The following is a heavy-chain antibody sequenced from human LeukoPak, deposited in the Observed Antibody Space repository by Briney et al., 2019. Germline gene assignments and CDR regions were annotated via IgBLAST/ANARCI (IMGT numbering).Heavy chain of an antibody. CDR3: ARTTGGMVTYYYYYMDV. Sequence: ASVKVSCKASGYTFTSYGISWVRQAPGQGLEWMGWISAYNGNTNYAQKLQGRVAMTTDTSTSIAYMELRSLRSDDTAVYYCARTTGGMVTYYYYYMDVWGKGTTVTISS. D-gene: IGHD5-18*01. CDR2: ISAYNGNT. V-gene: IGHV1-18*01. CDR1: GYTFTSYG. J-gene: IGHJ6*03.